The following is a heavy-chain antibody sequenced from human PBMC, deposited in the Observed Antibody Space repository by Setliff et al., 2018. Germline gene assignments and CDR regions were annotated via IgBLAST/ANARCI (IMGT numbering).Heavy chain of an antibody. J-gene: IGHJ3*02. CDR3: ARGKIRITMIVVPTGGAFDI. CDR2: ICYSGST. CDR1: GGSISSSSYY. V-gene: IGHV4-39*07. D-gene: IGHD3-22*01. Sequence: PSETLSLTCTVSGGSISSSSYYWGWIRQPPGKGLEWIGSICYSGSTYYNPSLKSRVTISVDTSKNQFSLKLSSVTAADTAVYYCARGKIRITMIVVPTGGAFDIWGQGTMVTVSS.